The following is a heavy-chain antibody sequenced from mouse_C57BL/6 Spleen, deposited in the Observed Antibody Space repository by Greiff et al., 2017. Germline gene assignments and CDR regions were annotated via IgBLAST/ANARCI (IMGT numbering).Heavy chain of an antibody. D-gene: IGHD3-2*02. J-gene: IGHJ3*01. Sequence: EGQLQQSGPELVKPGASVKMSCKASGYTFTDYNMHWVKQSHGKSLEWIGYINPNNGGTSYNQKFKGKATLTVNKSSSTAYMELRSLTSEDAAVYYCARGQLRLRFAYWGQGTLVTVSA. CDR2: INPNNGGT. V-gene: IGHV1-22*01. CDR3: ARGQLRLRFAY. CDR1: GYTFTDYN.